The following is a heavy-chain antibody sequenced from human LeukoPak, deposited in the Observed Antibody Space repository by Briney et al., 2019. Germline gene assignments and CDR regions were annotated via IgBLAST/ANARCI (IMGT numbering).Heavy chain of an antibody. Sequence: PSETLSLTCTVSGGSISSYYWSWIRQPPGKGLEWIGYIYYSGSTNYNPSLKSRVTISVDTSKNQFSLQLNSVTPEDTAVYYCARGPYYYDSSGPDAFDIWGQGTMVTVSS. J-gene: IGHJ3*02. V-gene: IGHV4-59*12. D-gene: IGHD3-22*01. CDR1: GGSISSYY. CDR2: IYYSGST. CDR3: ARGPYYYDSSGPDAFDI.